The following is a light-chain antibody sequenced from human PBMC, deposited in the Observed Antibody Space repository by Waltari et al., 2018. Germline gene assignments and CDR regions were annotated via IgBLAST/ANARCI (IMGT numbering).Light chain of an antibody. CDR2: GAS. CDR3: QQYSDWIA. J-gene: IGKJ4*01. Sequence: EIVLTQSPASLSVSPGERAPLSCTASQTVTNGLAWSQQKPGQAPKLLIFGASTRATGVPARFSGSGSGTEFTLAIGSVQSEDFAVYYCQQYSDWIAFGGGTKVDLK. V-gene: IGKV3-15*01. CDR1: QTVTNG.